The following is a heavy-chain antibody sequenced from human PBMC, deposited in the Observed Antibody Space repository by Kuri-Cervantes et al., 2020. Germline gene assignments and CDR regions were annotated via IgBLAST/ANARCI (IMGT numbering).Heavy chain of an antibody. V-gene: IGHV4-61*01. CDR2: IYYSGST. CDR1: GGSVSSGSYY. CDR3: ARRVYASSADY. D-gene: IGHD2-8*01. J-gene: IGHJ4*02. Sequence: SETLSLTCTVSGGSVSSGSYYWSWIRQPPGKGLEWIGYIYYSGSTNYNPSLKSRVTISVDTSKNQFSLKLSSVTAADTAIYYCARRVYASSADYWGQGTLVTVSS.